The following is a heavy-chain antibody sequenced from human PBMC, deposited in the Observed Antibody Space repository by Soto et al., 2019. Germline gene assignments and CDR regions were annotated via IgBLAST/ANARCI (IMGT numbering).Heavy chain of an antibody. CDR1: GFTFSSYA. D-gene: IGHD2-15*01. CDR2: ISGSGGST. J-gene: IGHJ5*02. CDR3: AKETQTRVVVAATASPRWFDP. V-gene: IGHV3-23*01. Sequence: GGSLRLSCAASGFTFSSYAMSWVRQAPGKGLEWVSAISGSGGSTYYADSVKGRFTISRDNSKNTLYLQMNSLRAEDTAVYYCAKETQTRVVVAATASPRWFDPWGQGTLVTVSS.